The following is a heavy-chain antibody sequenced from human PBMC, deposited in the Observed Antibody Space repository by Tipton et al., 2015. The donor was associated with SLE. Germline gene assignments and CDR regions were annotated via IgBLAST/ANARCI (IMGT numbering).Heavy chain of an antibody. J-gene: IGHJ4*02. Sequence: TLSLTCSVYGGSFSGYYWSWIRQPPGKGLEWIGSIYYSGSTYYNPSLKSRVTISVDTSKNQFSLKLSSVTAADTAVYYCARLRLITGIAAAGTHFDYWGQGTLVTVSS. CDR3: ARLRLITGIAAAGTHFDY. CDR2: IYYSGST. D-gene: IGHD6-13*01. CDR1: GGSFSGYY. V-gene: IGHV4-34*01.